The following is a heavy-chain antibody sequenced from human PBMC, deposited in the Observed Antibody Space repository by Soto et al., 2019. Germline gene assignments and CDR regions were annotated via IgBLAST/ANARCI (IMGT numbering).Heavy chain of an antibody. CDR1: GFTFSSYA. D-gene: IGHD3-9*01. J-gene: IGHJ4*02. CDR2: ISGSGGST. Sequence: EVQLLESGGGLVQPGGSLRLSCAASGFTFSSYAMSWVRQAPGKGLEWVSAISGSGGSTYYADSVKGRFTISRDNSKNTLYLQMNSLRAEDTAVYYCAKDPPYYDILTCYYREGYFDYWGQGTLVTVSS. V-gene: IGHV3-23*01. CDR3: AKDPPYYDILTCYYREGYFDY.